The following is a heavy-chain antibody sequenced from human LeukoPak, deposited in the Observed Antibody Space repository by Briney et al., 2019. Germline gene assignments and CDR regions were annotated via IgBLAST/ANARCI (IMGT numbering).Heavy chain of an antibody. D-gene: IGHD5-18*01. V-gene: IGHV3-33*01. CDR1: GFTFSSYG. J-gene: IGHJ4*02. CDR2: IWYDGSNK. Sequence: GRSLRLSCAASGFTFSSYGMHWVRQAPGKGLEWVVVIWYDGSNKYYADSVKGRFTISRDNSKNTLYLQMNSLRAEDTAVYYCARDWDTAMVDYWGQGTLVTVSS. CDR3: ARDWDTAMVDY.